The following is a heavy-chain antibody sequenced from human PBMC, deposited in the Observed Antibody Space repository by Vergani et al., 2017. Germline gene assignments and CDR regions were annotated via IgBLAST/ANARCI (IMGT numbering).Heavy chain of an antibody. V-gene: IGHV3-48*01. J-gene: IGHJ4*02. D-gene: IGHD3-22*01. CDR1: GFTFSSYS. CDR2: ISSSSSTI. Sequence: EVQVVETGGGLVQPGGSLRLSCAASGFTFSSYSMNWVRQAPGKGLEWVSYISSSSSTIYYADSVKGRFTISRDNAKNSLYLQMNSLRAEDTAVYYCARAEWGSGYYRFDYWGQGTLVTVSS. CDR3: ARAEWGSGYYRFDY.